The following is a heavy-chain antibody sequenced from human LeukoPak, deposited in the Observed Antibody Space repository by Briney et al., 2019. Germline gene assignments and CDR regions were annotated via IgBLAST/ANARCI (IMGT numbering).Heavy chain of an antibody. J-gene: IGHJ4*02. V-gene: IGHV3-9*01. Sequence: PGGSLRLSCAASGFTFYDYAMHWVRQAPGKGLEWVSGITWNSGTIGYADSVKGRFTISRDNARESLYLEINSLRADDTAVYYCARDPESSAFDLWGQGALATVSS. CDR3: ARDPESSAFDL. D-gene: IGHD5/OR15-5a*01. CDR2: ITWNSGTI. CDR1: GFTFYDYA.